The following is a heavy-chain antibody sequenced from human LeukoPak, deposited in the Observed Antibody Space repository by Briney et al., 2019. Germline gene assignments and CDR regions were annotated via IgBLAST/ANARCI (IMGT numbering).Heavy chain of an antibody. Sequence: GRSLRLSCAASGFTFDDYAMHWVRQAPGKGLEWVSGISWNSGSIGYADSVKGRFTISRDNSKNTLYPQMNSLRAEDTAVYYCAKLVSIVGAMDYWGQGTLVTVSS. CDR2: ISWNSGSI. D-gene: IGHD1-26*01. CDR1: GFTFDDYA. V-gene: IGHV3-9*01. CDR3: AKLVSIVGAMDY. J-gene: IGHJ4*02.